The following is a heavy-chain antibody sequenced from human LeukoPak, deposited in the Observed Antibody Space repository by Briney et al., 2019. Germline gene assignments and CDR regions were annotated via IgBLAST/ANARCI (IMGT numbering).Heavy chain of an antibody. V-gene: IGHV4-34*01. CDR1: GGSFSGYY. CDR3: ARGTIPSWFDP. CDR2: INHSGST. Sequence: SETLSLTCAVYGGSFSGYYWSWIRQPPGKGLEWIGEINHSGSTNYNPSLKGRVTISVDTSKNQFSLKLSSVTAADTAVYYCARGTIPSWFDPWGQGTLVTVSS. D-gene: IGHD3-3*01. J-gene: IGHJ5*02.